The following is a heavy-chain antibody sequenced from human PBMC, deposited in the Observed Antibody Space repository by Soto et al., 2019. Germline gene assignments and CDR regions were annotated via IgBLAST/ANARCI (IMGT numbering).Heavy chain of an antibody. CDR2: IYSGGST. CDR1: GFTVSSNY. CDR3: ARGYCSDTNCYANFFDP. J-gene: IGHJ5*02. V-gene: IGHV3-66*01. Sequence: GGSLRLSCAASGFTVSSNYMSWVRQAPGKGLEWVSVIYSGGSTYYADSVKGRFTISRDNYKNTLYLQMNILTAEDTAVYYCARGYCSDTNCYANFFDPWGQGTMVTVSS. D-gene: IGHD2-2*01.